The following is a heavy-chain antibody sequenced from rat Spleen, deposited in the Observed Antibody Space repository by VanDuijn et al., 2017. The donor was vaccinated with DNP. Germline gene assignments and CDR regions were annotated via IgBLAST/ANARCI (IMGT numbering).Heavy chain of an antibody. Sequence: EVQLQESGPGLVKPSQSLSLTCSVTGYSITSDYWGWTRKFPGNKMEWIGHISNSGTITYNPSLKSRISITRDTSRNHFFLQLNSVTTEDTATYYCARLEFGGYTYYFDYWGQGVMVTVSS. J-gene: IGHJ2*01. CDR3: ARLEFGGYTYYFDY. V-gene: IGHV3-1*01. D-gene: IGHD1-11*01. CDR1: GYSITSDY. CDR2: ISNSGTI.